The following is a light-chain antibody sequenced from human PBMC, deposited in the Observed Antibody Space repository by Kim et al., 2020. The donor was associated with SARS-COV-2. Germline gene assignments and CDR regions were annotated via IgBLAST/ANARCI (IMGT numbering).Light chain of an antibody. J-gene: IGKJ1*01. CDR2: GVS. Sequence: EIVLTQSPGTLSLSPGERATLSCRASQSVSNFCLAWYQQKPGQAPRLLIYGVSMRATGIPDRFSGSGSETDFTLTISRLEPRDFGVYYCQQCGGSPPWWTFRQGTKVDIK. V-gene: IGKV3-20*01. CDR3: QQCGGSPPWWT. CDR1: QSVSNFC.